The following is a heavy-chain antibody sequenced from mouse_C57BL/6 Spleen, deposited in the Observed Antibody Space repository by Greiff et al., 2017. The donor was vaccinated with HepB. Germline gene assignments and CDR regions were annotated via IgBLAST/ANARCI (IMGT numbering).Heavy chain of an antibody. V-gene: IGHV1-52*01. CDR3: ARRGDYGDAMDY. D-gene: IGHD2-4*01. J-gene: IGHJ4*01. Sequence: VQLQQPGAELVRPGSSVKLSCKASGYTFTSYWMHWVKQRPIQGLEWIGNIDPSDSETHYNQKFKDKATLTVDNSSSTAYMQLSSLTSEDSAVYYCARRGDYGDAMDYWGQGTSVTVSS. CDR1: GYTFTSYW. CDR2: IDPSDSET.